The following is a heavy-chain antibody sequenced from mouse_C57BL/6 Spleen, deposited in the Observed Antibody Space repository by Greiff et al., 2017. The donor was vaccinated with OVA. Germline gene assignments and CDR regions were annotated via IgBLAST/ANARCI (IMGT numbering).Heavy chain of an antibody. J-gene: IGHJ4*01. D-gene: IGHD2-3*01. Sequence: QVQLKQSGAELVKPGASVKLSCKASGYTFTEYTIHWVKQRSGQGLEWIGWFYPGSGSIKYNEKFKDKATLTADKSSSTVYMELSRLTSEDSAVYFCARHESDGYPYYYAMDYWGQGTSVTVSS. V-gene: IGHV1-62-2*01. CDR2: FYPGSGSI. CDR3: ARHESDGYPYYYAMDY. CDR1: GYTFTEYT.